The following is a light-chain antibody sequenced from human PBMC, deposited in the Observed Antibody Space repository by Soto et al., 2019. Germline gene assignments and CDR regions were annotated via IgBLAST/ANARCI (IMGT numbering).Light chain of an antibody. V-gene: IGLV4-69*01. J-gene: IGLJ2*01. CDR3: QTWGTGIVV. CDR1: SGHSSYA. Sequence: QLVLTQSPSASASLGASVKLTCTLSSGHSSYAIAWHQQQPEKGPRYLMKLNSDGSHSKGDGIPDRFSGSSSGAERYLTISSLQSEDVADYYCQTWGTGIVVFGGGTQLTVL. CDR2: LNSDGSH.